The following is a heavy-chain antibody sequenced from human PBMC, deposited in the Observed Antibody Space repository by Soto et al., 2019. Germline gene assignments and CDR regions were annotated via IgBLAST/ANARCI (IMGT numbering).Heavy chain of an antibody. J-gene: IGHJ6*02. V-gene: IGHV1-58*01. Sequence: GASVKVSCKASGFTFTSSAVQWVRQARGQRLEWIGWIVVGSGNTNYAQKFQERVTITRDMSTSAAYMELSSLRSEDTAVYYCAAGSRGWTEGLIYYYYGMDVWGQGTTVTVSS. CDR1: GFTFTSSA. D-gene: IGHD6-19*01. CDR3: AAGSRGWTEGLIYYYYGMDV. CDR2: IVVGSGNT.